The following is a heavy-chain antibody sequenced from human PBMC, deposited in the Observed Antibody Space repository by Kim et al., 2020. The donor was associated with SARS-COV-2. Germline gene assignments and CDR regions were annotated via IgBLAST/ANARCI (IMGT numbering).Heavy chain of an antibody. J-gene: IGHJ4*02. D-gene: IGHD3-10*01. V-gene: IGHV3-30*18. CDR2: ISYDGSNK. CDR3: AKGASGIWFGELKGYFDY. CDR1: GFTFSSYG. Sequence: GGSLRLSCAASGFTFSSYGMHWVRQAPGKGLEWVAVISYDGSNKYYADSVKGRFTISRDNSKNTLYLQMNSLRAEDTAVYYCAKGASGIWFGELKGYFDYWGQGTLVTVSS.